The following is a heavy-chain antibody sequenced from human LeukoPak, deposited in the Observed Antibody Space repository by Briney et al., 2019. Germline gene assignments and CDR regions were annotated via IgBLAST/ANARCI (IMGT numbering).Heavy chain of an antibody. J-gene: IGHJ6*03. D-gene: IGHD6-19*01. CDR3: ARPGIAVAGTSWYYYYYMDV. CDR2: IYYSGST. V-gene: IGHV4-59*01. CDR1: GGSISSYY. Sequence: PSETLSLTCTVSGGSISSYYWSWIRQPPGKGLEWIGYIYYSGSTNYNPSLKSRVTISVDTSKNQFSLKLSSVTAADTAVYYCARPGIAVAGTSWYYYYYMDVWGKGTTVTISS.